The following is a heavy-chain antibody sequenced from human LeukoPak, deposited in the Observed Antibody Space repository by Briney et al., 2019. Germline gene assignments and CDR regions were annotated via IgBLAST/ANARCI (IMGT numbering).Heavy chain of an antibody. CDR2: IYYSGST. J-gene: IGHJ5*02. V-gene: IGHV4-59*01. CDR3: ARGGLAYCGGDCYTNWFDP. CDR1: GGSISSYY. D-gene: IGHD2-21*02. Sequence: SETLSLTCTVSGGSISSYYWSWIRQPPGKGLEWIGYIYYSGSTNYNPSLKSRVTISVDTPKNQFSLKLSSVTAADTAVYYCARGGLAYCGGDCYTNWFDPWGQGTLVTVSS.